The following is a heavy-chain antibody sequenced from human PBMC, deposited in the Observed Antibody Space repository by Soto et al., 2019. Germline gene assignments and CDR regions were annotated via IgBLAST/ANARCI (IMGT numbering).Heavy chain of an antibody. CDR2: IIPILGIA. CDR3: ARRIGFGGWDY. J-gene: IGHJ4*02. D-gene: IGHD3-10*01. Sequence: QVQLVQSGAEVKKPGSSVKVSCKASGCTFSSYTISWVRQAPGQGLEWMGRIIPILGIANYAQKFQGRVTITADKSTSTAYMELSSLRSEDTAVYYCARRIGFGGWDYWGQGTLVTVSS. CDR1: GCTFSSYT. V-gene: IGHV1-69*02.